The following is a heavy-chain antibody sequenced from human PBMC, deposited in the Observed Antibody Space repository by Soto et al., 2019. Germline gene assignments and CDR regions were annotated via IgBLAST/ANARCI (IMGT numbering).Heavy chain of an antibody. CDR2: INAANGNT. CDR3: ARDKGSGPPRAAAFDI. Sequence: QVQLVQSGAEVKRPGASVKVSCKASGDTFTTYAMHWVRQAPGQRLEWMGWINAANGNTKYSQKFKYRVTITRDTSATTTYMELNSLGSEDTSVYYCARDKGSGPPRAAAFDIWGQGAMITVSS. CDR1: GDTFTTYA. D-gene: IGHD3-10*01. J-gene: IGHJ3*02. V-gene: IGHV1-3*01.